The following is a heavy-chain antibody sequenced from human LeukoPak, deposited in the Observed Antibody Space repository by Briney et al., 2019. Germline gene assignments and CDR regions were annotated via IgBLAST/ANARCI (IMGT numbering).Heavy chain of an antibody. V-gene: IGHV4-30-4*08. Sequence: KPSETLSLTCTVSGDSLSRTNYYWGWIRQPPGKGLEWIGYIYYSGSTYYNPSLKSRVTISVDTSKNQFSLKLSSVTAADTAVYYCAREVVLMVYANYYMDVWGKGTTVTVSS. CDR2: IYYSGST. CDR1: GDSLSRTNYY. CDR3: AREVVLMVYANYYMDV. D-gene: IGHD2-8*01. J-gene: IGHJ6*03.